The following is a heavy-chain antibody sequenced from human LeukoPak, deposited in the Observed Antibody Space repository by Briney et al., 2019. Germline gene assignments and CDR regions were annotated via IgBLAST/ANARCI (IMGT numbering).Heavy chain of an antibody. Sequence: PGGSLRLSCAASGFILSSYDMHWVRQPPGKGLEWLAVISREGSIKYHADSVGGRFTISRDNSHNNLYLQMNSLRVEDTAVYYCARHFTTGSIDHWGQGNLVTVSS. CDR3: ARHFTTGSIDH. V-gene: IGHV3-30-3*01. J-gene: IGHJ4*02. D-gene: IGHD3-9*01. CDR1: GFILSSYD. CDR2: ISREGSIK.